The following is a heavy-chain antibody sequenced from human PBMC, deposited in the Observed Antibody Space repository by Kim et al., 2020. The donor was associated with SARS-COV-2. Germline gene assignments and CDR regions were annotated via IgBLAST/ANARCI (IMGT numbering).Heavy chain of an antibody. CDR3: ARGPNWFDP. V-gene: IGHV4-34*01. Sequence: SETLSLTCAVYGGSFSAYYWTWIRQPPGKGLEWIGEITDSGGTNYSPSLKSRVSISVERSKNQISLKLRFVTAADTGIYYCARGPNWFDPWGLGTQVTVS. J-gene: IGHJ5*02. CDR2: ITDSGGT. CDR1: GGSFSAYY.